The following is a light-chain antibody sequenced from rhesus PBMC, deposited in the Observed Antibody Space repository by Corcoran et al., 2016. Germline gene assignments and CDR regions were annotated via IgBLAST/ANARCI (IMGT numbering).Light chain of an antibody. V-gene: IGKV1-66*01. CDR2: YTS. CDR3: QQYNSFPYS. J-gene: IGKJ2*01. Sequence: DIQMTQSPSSLSASVGDRVTITCRASQEINNFLSWYQQKPGRAPQPLIYYTSTLETGVPSRFSGRRSGPEYTLTISSLQPEDIATYSCQQYNSFPYSFGQGTKLEIK. CDR1: QEINNF.